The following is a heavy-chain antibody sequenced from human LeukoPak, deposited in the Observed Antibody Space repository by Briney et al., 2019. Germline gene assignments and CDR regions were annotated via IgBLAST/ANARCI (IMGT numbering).Heavy chain of an antibody. Sequence: SETLSLTCTVSGGSVSSGSYYWNWIRQPPGKGLEWIGCIDYSGSTYYNPSLKSRVTVSADTSKNRFSLKLTSVTAADTAVYYCARRWYHAYCDYWGQGSLVTVSS. D-gene: IGHD2-15*01. CDR2: IDYSGST. J-gene: IGHJ4*02. CDR1: GGSVSSGSYY. CDR3: ARRWYHAYCDY. V-gene: IGHV4-61*01.